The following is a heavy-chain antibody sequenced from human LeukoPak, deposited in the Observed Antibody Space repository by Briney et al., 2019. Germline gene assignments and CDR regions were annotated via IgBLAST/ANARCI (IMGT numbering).Heavy chain of an antibody. V-gene: IGHV3-23*01. CDR3: AKDRPNFHENSGHYYRRDGDS. CDR1: GFTFYMYA. J-gene: IGHJ5*01. Sequence: PGGSLGLSCQASGFTFYMYAMSWVRQAPGKGLEWVASMCGTAGCTFYPDSVKGRFTISRDNSKNVLYLRMNSLTAEDTAIYYCAKDRPNFHENSGHYYRRDGDSWGQGTLVTVSS. D-gene: IGHD3-22*01. CDR2: MCGTAGCT.